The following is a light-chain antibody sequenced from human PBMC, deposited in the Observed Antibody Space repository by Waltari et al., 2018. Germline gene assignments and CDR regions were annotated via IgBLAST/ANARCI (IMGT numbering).Light chain of an antibody. J-gene: IGKJ4*01. Sequence: EIVLTQSPATLSLSSGDRATLSCRASQSVSSSLAWYQQRPGQAPRLLIYDASNRATGIPARFSGSGSGIDFTLTISSLEPEDFAVYYCQQRSSWPLTFGGGTKVEVK. CDR3: QQRSSWPLT. V-gene: IGKV3-11*01. CDR2: DAS. CDR1: QSVSSS.